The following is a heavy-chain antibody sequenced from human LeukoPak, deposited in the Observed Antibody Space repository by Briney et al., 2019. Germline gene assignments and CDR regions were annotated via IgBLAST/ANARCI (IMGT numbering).Heavy chain of an antibody. CDR1: GYTFTTFG. CDR3: ARNGFEIGYYYMDV. J-gene: IGHJ6*03. Sequence: GASVKVSCKASGYTFTTFGITWVRQAPGQGLEWMGWINPNSGGTNYAQKFQGRVTMTRDTSISTAYMELSRLRSDDTAVYYCARNGFEIGYYYMDVWGKGTTVTVSS. V-gene: IGHV1-2*02. CDR2: INPNSGGT. D-gene: IGHD1-1*01.